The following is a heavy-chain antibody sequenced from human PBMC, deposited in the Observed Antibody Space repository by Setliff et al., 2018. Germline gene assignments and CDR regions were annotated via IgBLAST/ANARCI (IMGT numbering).Heavy chain of an antibody. J-gene: IGHJ6*02. V-gene: IGHV4-4*07. CDR1: GGSISSSYY. CDR2: VYTSGGT. CDR3: ARDQWVRSPPLYFSYGMDV. Sequence: SETLSLTCTVSGGSISSSYYWSWIRQPAGKGLEWIGRVYTSGGTNYNPSLKSRVTISLDTSKNQLSLKLTSVTAADTAVYYCARDQWVRSPPLYFSYGMDVWGLGTTVTVSS. D-gene: IGHD5-12*01.